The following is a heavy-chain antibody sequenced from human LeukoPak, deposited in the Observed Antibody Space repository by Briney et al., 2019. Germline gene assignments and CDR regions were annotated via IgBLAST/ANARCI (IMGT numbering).Heavy chain of an antibody. V-gene: IGHV3-30*18. CDR2: ISYDGSNK. CDR3: ANAYGYCTTTSCSHEGFDY. J-gene: IGHJ4*02. CDR1: GFTFSSYG. D-gene: IGHD2-2*01. Sequence: PGGTLRLSCAASGFTFSSYGMHWVRQAPGKGLEWVAVISYDGSNKYYADSVKGRFAISRDNSKNTLYLQMNSLRAEDTAGYYCANAYGYCTTTSCSHEGFDYWGQGTLVTVSS.